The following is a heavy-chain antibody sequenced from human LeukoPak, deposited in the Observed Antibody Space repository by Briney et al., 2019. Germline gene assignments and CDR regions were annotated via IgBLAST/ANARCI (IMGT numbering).Heavy chain of an antibody. V-gene: IGHV1-8*01. J-gene: IGHJ3*02. CDR2: MNPNSGNT. Sequence: ASGKVSCKASGYTFTSYDINWVRQATGQGLEWMGWMNPNSGNTGYAQKFQGRVTMTRNTSISTAYMELSSLRSEDTAVYYCARPRGGSRTKGNAFDIWGQGTMVTVSS. CDR3: ARPRGGSRTKGNAFDI. D-gene: IGHD2-2*01. CDR1: GYTFTSYD.